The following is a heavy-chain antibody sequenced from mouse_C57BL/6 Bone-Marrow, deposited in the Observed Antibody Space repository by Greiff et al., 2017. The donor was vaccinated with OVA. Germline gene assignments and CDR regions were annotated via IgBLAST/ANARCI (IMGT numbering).Heavy chain of an antibody. CDR2: ISSGSSTI. V-gene: IGHV5-17*01. CDR1: GFTFSDYG. Sequence: EVKLVESGGGLVKPGGSLKLSCAASGFTFSDYGMHWVRQAPEKGLEWVAYISSGSSTIYYADTVKGRFTISRDNAKNTLFLQMTSLRSEDTAMYYCARGLGLGAYWGQGTLVTVSA. CDR3: ARGLGLGAY. D-gene: IGHD4-1*01. J-gene: IGHJ3*01.